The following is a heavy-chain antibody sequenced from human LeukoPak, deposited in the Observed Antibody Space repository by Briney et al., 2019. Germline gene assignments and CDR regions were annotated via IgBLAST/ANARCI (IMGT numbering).Heavy chain of an antibody. CDR1: GFSISSGYY. D-gene: IGHD3-10*01. CDR3: ARLTSEGVY. CDR2: IYHSGST. V-gene: IGHV4-38-2*01. J-gene: IGHJ4*02. Sequence: KPSETLSLTCAVSGFSISSGYYWGWIRQPPGKGLEWIGGIYHSGSTYYNPSLKSRVTISVDTSKNQFSLKLSSVTAADAAVYYCARLTSEGVYWGQGTLVTVSS.